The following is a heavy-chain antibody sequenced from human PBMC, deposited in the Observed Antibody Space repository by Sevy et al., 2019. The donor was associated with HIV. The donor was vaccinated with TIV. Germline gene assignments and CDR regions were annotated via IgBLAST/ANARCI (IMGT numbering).Heavy chain of an antibody. Sequence: GGSLRLSCAASGFTFSSYSMNWVRQAPGKGLEWVSYISSSSSTIYYADSVKGRFTISRDNAKNSLYLQMNSLRDEDTAVYYWARDLDIVVVVAAMYAFDIWGQGTMVTVSS. D-gene: IGHD2-15*01. V-gene: IGHV3-48*02. CDR3: ARDLDIVVVVAAMYAFDI. J-gene: IGHJ3*02. CDR2: ISSSSSTI. CDR1: GFTFSSYS.